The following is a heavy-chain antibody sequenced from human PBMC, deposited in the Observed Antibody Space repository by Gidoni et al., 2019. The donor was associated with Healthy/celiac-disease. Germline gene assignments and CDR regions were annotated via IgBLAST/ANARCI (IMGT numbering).Heavy chain of an antibody. CDR3: ARSMNVVGYKVRFGAALVY. CDR2: INHSGST. CDR1: GGSFSGYY. Sequence: QVQLQQWGAGLLKPSETLSLTCAVYGGSFSGYYWSWIRQPPGKGLEWIGEINHSGSTNYNPSLKSRVTISVDTSKNQFSLKLSSVTAADTAVYYCARSMNVVGYKVRFGAALVYWGQGTLVTVSS. J-gene: IGHJ4*02. D-gene: IGHD5-12*01. V-gene: IGHV4-34*01.